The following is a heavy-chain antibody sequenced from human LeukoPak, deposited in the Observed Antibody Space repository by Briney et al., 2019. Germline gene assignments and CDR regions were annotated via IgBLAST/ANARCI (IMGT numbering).Heavy chain of an antibody. V-gene: IGHV3-23*01. D-gene: IGHD2-15*01. J-gene: IGHJ6*03. CDR1: EFHFSTHG. Sequence: GGTLRLSCAASEFHFSTHGMNWVRQAPGKGLEWVSGVSPSGDITYYADSVMGRFTISRDNAKNTLYLQMNSLRAEDTAVYYCARVYSGGSSARYYYYMDVWGKGTTVTVSS. CDR3: ARVYSGGSSARYYYYMDV. CDR2: VSPSGDIT.